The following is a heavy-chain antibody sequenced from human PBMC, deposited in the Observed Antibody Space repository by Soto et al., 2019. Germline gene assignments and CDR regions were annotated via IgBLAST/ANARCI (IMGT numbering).Heavy chain of an antibody. CDR3: ARGTYYDFWSGYSPLYY. D-gene: IGHD3-3*01. Sequence: GGSMRVSRTAAGCKIISNCGSWVSKATGKGLEWVSVIYSGGSTYYADSVKGRFTISRDNSKNTLYLQMNSLRAEDTAVYYCARGTYYDFWSGYSPLYYWGQGTLVTVSS. J-gene: IGHJ4*02. CDR2: IYSGGST. CDR1: GCKIISNC. V-gene: IGHV3-66*01.